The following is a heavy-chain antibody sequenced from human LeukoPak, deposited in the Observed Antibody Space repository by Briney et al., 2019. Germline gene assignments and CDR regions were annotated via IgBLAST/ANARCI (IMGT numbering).Heavy chain of an antibody. CDR1: GGTFSSYA. CDR2: ISAYNGNT. D-gene: IGHD1-20*01. V-gene: IGHV1-18*01. CDR3: ARKGLTGTWRPYYYYGMDV. J-gene: IGHJ6*02. Sequence: ASVNVSCKASGGTFSSYAISWVRQAPGQGLEWMGWISAYNGNTNYAQKLQGRVTMTTDTSTSTAYMELRSLRSDDTAVYYCARKGLTGTWRPYYYYGMDVWGQGTTVTVSS.